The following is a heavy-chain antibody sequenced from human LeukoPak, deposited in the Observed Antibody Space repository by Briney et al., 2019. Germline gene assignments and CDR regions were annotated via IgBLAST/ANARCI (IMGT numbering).Heavy chain of an antibody. CDR1: GYTFTAYY. Sequence: GASVKVSCKSSGYTFTAYYIHWVRQAPGQGLEWMGWVNPNTGGTNYAQRFQGRVTMTRDTSITTAYMELSSLRSDDTAVYYCTRGWCTGGKRYGWFDPWGQGTLITVSS. D-gene: IGHD2-8*02. V-gene: IGHV1-2*02. J-gene: IGHJ5*02. CDR2: VNPNTGGT. CDR3: TRGWCTGGKRYGWFDP.